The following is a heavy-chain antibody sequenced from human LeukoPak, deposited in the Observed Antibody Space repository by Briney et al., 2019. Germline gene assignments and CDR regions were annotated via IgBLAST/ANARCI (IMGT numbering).Heavy chain of an antibody. J-gene: IGHJ5*02. D-gene: IGHD3-22*01. CDR2: ISGSGGRT. Sequence: GGSLRLSCAASGFTFSTYAMTWVRQAPGKGLEWVSAISGSGGRTYYADSVKGRFTISRDNSKNTLYLQMNSLRAKDTAVYYCAKCRYYYDSSGYSRRWFDRWGQGTLVTVSS. CDR1: GFTFSTYA. V-gene: IGHV3-23*01. CDR3: AKCRYYYDSSGYSRRWFDR.